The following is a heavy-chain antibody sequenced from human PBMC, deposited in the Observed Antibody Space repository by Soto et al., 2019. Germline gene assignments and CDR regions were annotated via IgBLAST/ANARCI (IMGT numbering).Heavy chain of an antibody. CDR1: SGPDRSHN. V-gene: IGHV4-59*08. J-gene: IGHJ6*02. CDR2: VYYTGDT. D-gene: IGHD4-17*01. CDR3: VRQGIDYLHGLVDV. Sequence: QVQLQQSGPRLVKPSETLSLTCTVSSGPDRSHNWGWIRQPPGRGLEWIGYVYYTGDTAYNPSRRGRVTISEDTSTNDISLTLNSVTAADTAVYYCVRQGIDYLHGLVDVWGQGTTVSVSS.